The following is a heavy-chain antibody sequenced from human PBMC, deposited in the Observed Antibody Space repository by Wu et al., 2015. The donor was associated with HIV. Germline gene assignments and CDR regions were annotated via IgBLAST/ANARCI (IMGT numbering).Heavy chain of an antibody. CDR2: IIPIFGTA. D-gene: IGHD3-22*01. CDR1: GGTFSSYA. CDR3: ASFSIGPPYDSSGYPFDY. V-gene: IGHV1-69*05. J-gene: IGHJ4*02. Sequence: QVQLVQSGAEVKKPGSSVKVSCKASGGTFSSYAVSWVRQAPGQGLEWMGGIIPIFGTANYAQKFQGRVTITTDESTSTAYMELSSLRSEDTAVYYCASFSIGPPYDSSGYPFDYWGQGTLVTVSS.